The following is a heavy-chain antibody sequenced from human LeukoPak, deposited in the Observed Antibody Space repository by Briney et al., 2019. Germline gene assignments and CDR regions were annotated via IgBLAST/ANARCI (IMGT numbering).Heavy chain of an antibody. CDR3: ARGRQWLVPYYFDY. CDR2: IYYSGST. J-gene: IGHJ4*02. CDR1: GGSISSYY. D-gene: IGHD6-19*01. Sequence: SETLSLTCTVSGGSISSYYWSWIRQPPGKGLEWIGYIYYSGSTNYNPFLKSRVTISVDTSKNQFSLKLSSVTAADTAVYYCARGRQWLVPYYFDYWGQGTLVTVSS. V-gene: IGHV4-59*01.